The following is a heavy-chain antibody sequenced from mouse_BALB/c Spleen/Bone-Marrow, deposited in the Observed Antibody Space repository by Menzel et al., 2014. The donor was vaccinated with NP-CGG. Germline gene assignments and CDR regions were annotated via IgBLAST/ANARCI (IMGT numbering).Heavy chain of an antibody. Sequence: ESGPGLVKPSQSLSLPCSVTGYSITSGYYCNWIRQFPGNKLEWMGYISYDGSNNYNPSLKNRISITRDTSKNQFFLKLNSVTTEDTATYYCAREGNYFDYWGQGTTLTVSS. CDR2: ISYDGSN. CDR1: GYSITSGYY. J-gene: IGHJ2*01. V-gene: IGHV3-6*02. CDR3: AREGNYFDY.